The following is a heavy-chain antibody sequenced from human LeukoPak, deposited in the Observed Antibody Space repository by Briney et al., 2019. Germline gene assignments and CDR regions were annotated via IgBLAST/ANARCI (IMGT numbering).Heavy chain of an antibody. CDR2: IYYSGST. CDR3: AREEGEGYSYGSIDY. V-gene: IGHV4-39*07. J-gene: IGHJ4*02. D-gene: IGHD5-18*01. Sequence: SETLSLTCTVSGGSISSSSYFWGWIRQPPGKGLEWIGSIYYSGSTYYNPSLKSRVTISVDTSKNQFSQKLSSVTAADTAVYYCAREEGEGYSYGSIDYWGQGTLVTVSS. CDR1: GGSISSSSYF.